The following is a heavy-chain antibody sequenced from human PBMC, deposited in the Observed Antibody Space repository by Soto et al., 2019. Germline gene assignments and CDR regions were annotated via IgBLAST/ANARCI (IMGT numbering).Heavy chain of an antibody. CDR3: ARGRLVPAVNFDY. CDR2: IYYSGST. CDR1: GGSISSYY. D-gene: IGHD2-2*01. J-gene: IGHJ4*02. V-gene: IGHV4-59*01. Sequence: SETLSLTCTVSGGSISSYYWSWIRQPPGKGLEWIGYIYYSGSTNYNPSLKSRVTISVDTSKNQFSLKLSSVTAADTAVYYCARGRLVPAVNFDYWGLGTLVTVSS.